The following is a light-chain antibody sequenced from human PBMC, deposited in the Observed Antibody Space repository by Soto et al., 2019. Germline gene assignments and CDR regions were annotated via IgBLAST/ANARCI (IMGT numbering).Light chain of an antibody. Sequence: EVVLTQSPATLSLSPGQRATLSCRASHSVGTNLMWYQQKPGQPPRLLISYASNRAPGIPGRFSGGGSGTAFTLTISSLEPEDFAVYYCQQRNYWLSFGGGTKVEI. V-gene: IGKV3-11*01. J-gene: IGKJ4*01. CDR1: HSVGTN. CDR2: YAS. CDR3: QQRNYWLS.